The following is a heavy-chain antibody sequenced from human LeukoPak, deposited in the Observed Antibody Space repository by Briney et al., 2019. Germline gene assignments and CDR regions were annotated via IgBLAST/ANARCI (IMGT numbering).Heavy chain of an antibody. J-gene: IGHJ4*02. CDR1: GGSISSYY. CDR2: IYYSGST. V-gene: IGHV4-59*08. D-gene: IGHD1-1*01. Sequence: SETLSLTCTVSGGSISSYYWSWIRQPPGKGLEWIGYIYYSGSTNYNPSLKSRVTISVDTSKNQFSLKLSSVTAADTAVYYCARLYNRNDGFDYWGQGTLVTVSS. CDR3: ARLYNRNDGFDY.